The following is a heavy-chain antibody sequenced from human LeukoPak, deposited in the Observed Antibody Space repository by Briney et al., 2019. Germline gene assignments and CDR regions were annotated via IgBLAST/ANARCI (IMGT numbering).Heavy chain of an antibody. Sequence: SVKVSCKASGGTFSSYAISWVRQAPGQGLEWMGGIIPIFGTANYAQKFQGRVTITADESTSTAYMELSSLRSEDTAVYYCARGRGGKYCSGGSCYSYDYYYYYMDVWGKGTTVTVSS. CDR3: ARGRGGKYCSGGSCYSYDYYYYYMDV. V-gene: IGHV1-69*13. J-gene: IGHJ6*03. CDR1: GGTFSSYA. D-gene: IGHD2-15*01. CDR2: IIPIFGTA.